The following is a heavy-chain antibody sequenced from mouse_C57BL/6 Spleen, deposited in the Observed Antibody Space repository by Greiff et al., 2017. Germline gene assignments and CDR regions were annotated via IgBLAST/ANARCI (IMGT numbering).Heavy chain of an antibody. D-gene: IGHD1-3*01. CDR2: IDPENGDT. Sequence: EVQLQQSGAELVRPGASVKLSCTASGFNIKDDYMHWVKQRPEQGLEWIGWIDPENGDTEYASKFQGKATITADTSSNTAYLQLSSLTSEDTAVYYCTSISGRWYFEVWGTGTTVTVSS. CDR3: TSISGRWYFEV. J-gene: IGHJ1*03. CDR1: GFNIKDDY. V-gene: IGHV14-4*01.